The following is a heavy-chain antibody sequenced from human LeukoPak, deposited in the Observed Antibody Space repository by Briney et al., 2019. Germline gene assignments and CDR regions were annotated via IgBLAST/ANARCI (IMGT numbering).Heavy chain of an antibody. J-gene: IGHJ4*02. D-gene: IGHD4-17*01. V-gene: IGHV1-2*02. Sequence: ASVKVSCKAAGYAFTGYYMHWVRQAPGQGLEWMGWINPNSGATNYAQKFQGRVTMTRDTSISTAYMELTRLTSDDTDVYYCARRNYGDYFDYWGQGTLVTDSS. CDR2: INPNSGAT. CDR3: ARRNYGDYFDY. CDR1: GYAFTGYY.